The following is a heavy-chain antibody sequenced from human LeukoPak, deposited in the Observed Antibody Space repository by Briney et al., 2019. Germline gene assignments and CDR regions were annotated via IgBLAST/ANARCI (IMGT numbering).Heavy chain of an antibody. CDR3: ARDFGTTVTTFGAFDT. CDR1: GFTFSTYG. D-gene: IGHD4-17*01. Sequence: PGGSLRLSCAASGFTFSTYGMHWVRQAPGKGLEWVAVISYDGSNKYYADSVKGRFTISRDNSKNTLYLEMNSLRAEDTALYYCARDFGTTVTTFGAFDTWGQGTLVIVSS. CDR2: ISYDGSNK. J-gene: IGHJ3*02. V-gene: IGHV3-30*03.